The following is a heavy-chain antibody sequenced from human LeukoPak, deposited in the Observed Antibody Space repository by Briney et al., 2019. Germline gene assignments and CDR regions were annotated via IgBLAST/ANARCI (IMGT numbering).Heavy chain of an antibody. CDR2: IYTSGST. Sequence: SQTLSLTCTVSGGSISSGSYYWSWIRQPAGKGLEWIGRIYTSGSTNYNPSLKSRVTISVDTSKNQFSLKLSSVPAADTAVYYCARSLDTFDDYWGQGTLVTVSS. CDR1: GGSISSGSYY. V-gene: IGHV4-61*02. CDR3: ARSLDTFDDY. J-gene: IGHJ4*02. D-gene: IGHD3-16*01.